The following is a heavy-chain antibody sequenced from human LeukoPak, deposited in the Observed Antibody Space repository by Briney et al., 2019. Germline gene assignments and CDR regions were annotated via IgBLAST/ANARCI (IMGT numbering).Heavy chain of an antibody. D-gene: IGHD3-10*02. V-gene: IGHV3-23*01. Sequence: GGTLKLSCAASGFTVSSYGMNWVRQAPGKGLEWVSGISGRSSSTYYADSVKGRFTISRDNSKNTLYLQMNSLRAEDTAVYYCAELGITMIGGVWGKGTTVTISS. CDR2: ISGRSSST. CDR1: GFTVSSYG. J-gene: IGHJ6*04. CDR3: AELGITMIGGV.